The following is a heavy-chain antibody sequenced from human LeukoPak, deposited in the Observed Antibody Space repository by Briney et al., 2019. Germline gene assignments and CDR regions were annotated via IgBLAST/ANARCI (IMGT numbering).Heavy chain of an antibody. CDR2: IYYSGST. D-gene: IGHD6-13*01. V-gene: IGHV4-31*03. Sequence: SQTLSLTCTVSGGSISSGGYSWSWIRQHPGKGLVWIGNIYYSGSTYYNPSLKSRVTISVDTSKNQFSLKLSSVTAADMAVYYCARGPWTSGYSSSWYGYYFDYWGQGTLVTVSS. CDR1: GGSISSGGYS. CDR3: ARGPWTSGYSSSWYGYYFDY. J-gene: IGHJ4*02.